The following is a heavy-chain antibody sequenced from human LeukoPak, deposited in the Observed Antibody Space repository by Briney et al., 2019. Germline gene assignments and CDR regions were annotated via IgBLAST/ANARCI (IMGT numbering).Heavy chain of an antibody. V-gene: IGHV1-2*02. D-gene: IGHD3-16*01. CDR1: GYTFITYG. CDR3: ARDGGVGTKDGCDY. J-gene: IGHJ4*02. Sequence: ASVKVSCKASGYTFITYGITWVRQAPGQGLEWMGWINPNSGGTNYAQKFQGRVTMTRDTSISTAYMELSRLRSDDTAVYYCARDGGVGTKDGCDYRGPGARVTVSS. CDR2: INPNSGGT.